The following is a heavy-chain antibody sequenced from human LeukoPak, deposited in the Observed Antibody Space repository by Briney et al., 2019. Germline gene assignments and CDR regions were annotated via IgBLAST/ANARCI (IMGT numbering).Heavy chain of an antibody. CDR2: IYYSGST. CDR3: ARVDYGDYGVDY. J-gene: IGHJ4*02. Sequence: KPSETLSLTCTVSGGSISSSSYYWGWIRQHPGKGLEWIGYIYYSGSTYYNPSLKSRVTISVDTSKNQFSLKLSSVTAADTAVYYCARVDYGDYGVDYWGQGTLVTVSS. V-gene: IGHV4-31*03. CDR1: GGSISSSSYY. D-gene: IGHD4-17*01.